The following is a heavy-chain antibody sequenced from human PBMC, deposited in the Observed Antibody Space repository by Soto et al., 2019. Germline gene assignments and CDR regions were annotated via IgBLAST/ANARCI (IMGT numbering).Heavy chain of an antibody. J-gene: IGHJ1*01. CDR2: IYYSGST. Sequence: SETLSLTCTVSGGSISSGGYYWSWIRQHPGKGLEWIGYIYYSGSTYYNPSLKSRVTISVDTSKNQFSLKLSSVTAADTAVYYCARAGGAVAGTDFQHWGQGTLVTVSS. D-gene: IGHD6-19*01. V-gene: IGHV4-31*03. CDR1: GGSISSGGYY. CDR3: ARAGGAVAGTDFQH.